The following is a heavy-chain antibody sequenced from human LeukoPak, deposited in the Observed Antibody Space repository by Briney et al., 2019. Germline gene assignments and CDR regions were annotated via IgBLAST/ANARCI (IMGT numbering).Heavy chain of an antibody. Sequence: GASVKVSCKASGCTFSSYAISWVRQAPGQGLEWMGGIIPIFGTANYAQKFQGRVTIAADESTSTAYMELSSLRSEDTAVYYCASGGVLEGSGLDYWGQGTLVTVSS. CDR2: IIPIFGTA. D-gene: IGHD2-8*02. CDR1: GCTFSSYA. CDR3: ASGGVLEGSGLDY. V-gene: IGHV1-69*13. J-gene: IGHJ4*02.